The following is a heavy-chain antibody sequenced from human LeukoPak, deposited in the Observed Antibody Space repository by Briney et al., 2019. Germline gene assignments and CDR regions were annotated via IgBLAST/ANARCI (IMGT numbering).Heavy chain of an antibody. CDR2: ISAYNGNT. Sequence: ASVKVSCKASGYTFTSYGISWVRQAPGQGLEWMGWISAYNGNTNYAQKIQGRVTMTTDTSTSTAYMELTRLRSDDTAVYYCARGSCPRSIDAFDIWGQGAMVTVSS. J-gene: IGHJ3*02. CDR3: ARGSCPRSIDAFDI. CDR1: GYTFTSYG. V-gene: IGHV1-18*01.